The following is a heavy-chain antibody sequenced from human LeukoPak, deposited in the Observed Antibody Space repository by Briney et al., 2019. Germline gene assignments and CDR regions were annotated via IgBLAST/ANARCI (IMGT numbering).Heavy chain of an antibody. CDR3: ARVRRYCSSTSCYETLPGGWFDP. CDR1: GYTFTSYG. J-gene: IGHJ5*02. D-gene: IGHD2-2*01. Sequence: ASVKVFCKASGYTFTSYGISWVRQAPGQGLEWMGWISAYNGNTNYAQKLQGRVTVTTDTSTSTAYMELRSLRSDDTAVYYCARVRRYCSSTSCYETLPGGWFDPWGQGALVTVSS. V-gene: IGHV1-18*01. CDR2: ISAYNGNT.